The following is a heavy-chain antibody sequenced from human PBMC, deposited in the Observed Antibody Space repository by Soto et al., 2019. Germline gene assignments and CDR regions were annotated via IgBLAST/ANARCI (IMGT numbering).Heavy chain of an antibody. D-gene: IGHD3-3*01. CDR3: AMYYCFWSGYYRGYQGGWFDP. CDR1: GGTFSSYA. CDR2: IIPIFGTA. Sequence: SVKVSCKASGGTFSSYAISWVRQAPGQGLEWMGGIIPIFGTANYAQKFQGRVTITADESTSTAYMELSSLRSEDTAVYYSAMYYCFWSGYYRGYQGGWFDPWGQGTLVTVSS. J-gene: IGHJ5*02. V-gene: IGHV1-69*13.